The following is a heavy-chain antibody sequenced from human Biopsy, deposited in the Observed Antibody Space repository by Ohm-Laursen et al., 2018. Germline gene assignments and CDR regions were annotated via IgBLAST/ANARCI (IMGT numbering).Heavy chain of an antibody. CDR1: GGSISGSS. CDR2: ISYSGGT. Sequence: PGTLSLTCTVSGGSISGSSWSWIRQAPGRGLEWVGYISYSGGTSNNPSLKSRITISVDTSKNQISLKVTSVTAADTAVYYCAKHGSGWTGDDALHIWGQGTVVTVSS. J-gene: IGHJ3*02. CDR3: AKHGSGWTGDDALHI. D-gene: IGHD6-19*01. V-gene: IGHV4-59*08.